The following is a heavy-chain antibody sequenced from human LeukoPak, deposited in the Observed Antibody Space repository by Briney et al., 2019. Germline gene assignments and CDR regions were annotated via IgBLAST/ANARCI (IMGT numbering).Heavy chain of an antibody. J-gene: IGHJ4*02. V-gene: IGHV4-4*07. CDR3: ARFDVGYCSSTSCYAFDY. Sequence: SETLSLTCTVSGGSISSYYWSWIRQPAGKGLEWIGRIYTSGSTNYNPSLKSRVTMSVDTSKNQFSLKLSSVTAADTAVYYCARFDVGYCSSTSCYAFDYWGQGTLVTVSS. CDR2: IYTSGST. D-gene: IGHD2-2*01. CDR1: GGSISSYY.